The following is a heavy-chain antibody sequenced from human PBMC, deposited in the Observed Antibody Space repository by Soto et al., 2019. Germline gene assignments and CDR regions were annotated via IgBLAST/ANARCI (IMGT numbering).Heavy chain of an antibody. CDR3: ARGTRWLQFSY. CDR1: DGSISSYY. V-gene: IGHV4-59*12. J-gene: IGHJ4*02. D-gene: IGHD5-12*01. Sequence: SETLSLTCTISDGSISSYYWSWIRQPPGKALEWIGYVYYSGNTNYSPSLKSRVTISVDPSKNQFSLKLSSVTAADTAVYYCARGTRWLQFSYWGQGTLVTVSS. CDR2: VYYSGNT.